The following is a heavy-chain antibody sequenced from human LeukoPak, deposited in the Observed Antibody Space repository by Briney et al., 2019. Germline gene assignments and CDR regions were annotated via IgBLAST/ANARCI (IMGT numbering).Heavy chain of an antibody. D-gene: IGHD3-10*01. V-gene: IGHV3-74*01. CDR3: ARDVGRTYYYGSGTYYPDS. CDR2: INSGGSST. Sequence: PGGSLRLSCAASGFTFSRYWMHWVRQAPGKGLVWVSRINSGGSSTNYADSVKGRFTISRDNAKSTLYLQMNSLRAEDTAVYYCARDVGRTYYYGSGTYYPDSWGQGTLVTVAS. CDR1: GFTFSRYW. J-gene: IGHJ5*01.